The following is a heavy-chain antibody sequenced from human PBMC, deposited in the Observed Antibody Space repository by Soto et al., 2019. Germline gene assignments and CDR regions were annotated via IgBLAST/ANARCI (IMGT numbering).Heavy chain of an antibody. Sequence: CPTLVNPTQTLTLTCTFPWFSLNTGVVGVGWIRQPPGKALEWLALTFWDDDKRYSPSLKTRLSITKDTSKNQVFLTMTNMDPVDTGTYYCVYRRPATATWFDPWGQGILVTVSS. CDR2: TFWDDDK. D-gene: IGHD5-18*01. CDR3: VYRRPATATWFDP. J-gene: IGHJ5*02. CDR1: WFSLNTGVVG. V-gene: IGHV2-5*02.